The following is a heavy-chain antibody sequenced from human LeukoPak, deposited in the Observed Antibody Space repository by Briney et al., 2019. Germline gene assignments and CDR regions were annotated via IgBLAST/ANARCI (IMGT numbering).Heavy chain of an antibody. V-gene: IGHV3-23*01. CDR3: AKTSNYYDSSGYYPYYFDY. J-gene: IGHJ4*02. CDR2: ISGSGGST. Sequence: GGSLRLSCAASGFTFSSYAMSRVRQAPGKGLEWVSAISGSGGSTYYADSVKGRFTISRDNSKNTLYLQMNSLRAEDTAVYYCAKTSNYYDSSGYYPYYFDYWGQGTLVTVSS. CDR1: GFTFSSYA. D-gene: IGHD3-22*01.